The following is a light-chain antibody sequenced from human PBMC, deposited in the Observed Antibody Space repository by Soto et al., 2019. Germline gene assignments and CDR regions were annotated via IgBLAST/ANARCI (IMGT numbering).Light chain of an antibody. CDR2: GAS. CDR1: QSVSSHY. Sequence: EIVLTQSPGTLSLSTGERATLSCRASQSVSSHYLAWYQQKPGQAPRLLIYGASNRATGIPDRFSGSGSGTDFTLTISRLEPEDFVVYYCQQYGNSPRTFGGGTRVEI. V-gene: IGKV3-20*01. J-gene: IGKJ4*01. CDR3: QQYGNSPRT.